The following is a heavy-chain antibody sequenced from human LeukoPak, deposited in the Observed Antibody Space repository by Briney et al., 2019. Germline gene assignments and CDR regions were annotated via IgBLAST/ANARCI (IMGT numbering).Heavy chain of an antibody. J-gene: IGHJ3*02. V-gene: IGHV3-30*03. Sequence: GGSLRLSCAASGFTFSSYGMHWVRQAPGKGLEWVAVISYDGSNKYYADSVKGRFTISRDNSKNTLHLQMNSLRAEDTAVYYCARANVDIVATTDAFDIWGQGTMVTVSS. D-gene: IGHD5-12*01. CDR3: ARANVDIVATTDAFDI. CDR2: ISYDGSNK. CDR1: GFTFSSYG.